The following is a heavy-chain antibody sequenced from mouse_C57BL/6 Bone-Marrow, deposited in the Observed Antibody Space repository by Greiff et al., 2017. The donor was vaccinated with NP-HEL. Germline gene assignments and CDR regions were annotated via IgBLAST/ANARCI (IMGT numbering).Heavy chain of an antibody. CDR1: GYTFTSYW. J-gene: IGHJ1*03. CDR3: ARYYYGSRGWYFDV. D-gene: IGHD1-1*01. Sequence: QVQLQQPGADLVKPGASVKLSCKASGYTFTSYWMHWVKQRPGRGLEWIGRLDPNSGGTKFNEKFKTTATLTVDKPSSTAYMQLSSLTSEDSAVYYCARYYYGSRGWYFDVWGTGTTVTVSS. CDR2: LDPNSGGT. V-gene: IGHV1-72*01.